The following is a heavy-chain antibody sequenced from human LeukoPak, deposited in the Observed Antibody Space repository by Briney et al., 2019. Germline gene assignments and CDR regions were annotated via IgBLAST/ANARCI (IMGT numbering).Heavy chain of an antibody. J-gene: IGHJ5*02. V-gene: IGHV1-2*02. CDR3: ALIGDHAWFDP. D-gene: IGHD3-10*01. CDR1: GYTFSGYY. CDR2: INPNSGGT. Sequence: GASVNVSCKASGYTFSGYYIFWVRRAPGQGLAWMGWINPNSGGTNYAQEFQGRVTMTRDTSITTAYMELSTLRSDDTAVYYCALIGDHAWFDPWGQGTLVTVSS.